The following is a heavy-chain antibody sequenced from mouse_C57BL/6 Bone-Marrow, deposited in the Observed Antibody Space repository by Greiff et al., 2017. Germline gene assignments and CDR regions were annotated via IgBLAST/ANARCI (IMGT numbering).Heavy chain of an antibody. CDR2: IDPENGDT. CDR1: GFNIKDDY. D-gene: IGHD2-2*01. V-gene: IGHV14-4*01. CDR3: TREVTTRFAY. J-gene: IGHJ3*01. Sequence: VQLQQSGAELVRPGASVKLSCTASGFNIKDDYMHWVKQRPEQGLEWIGWIDPENGDTEYASKFQGKATITADTSSNTAYRQLSSLTSEDTAVYYCTREVTTRFAYWGQGTLVTVSA.